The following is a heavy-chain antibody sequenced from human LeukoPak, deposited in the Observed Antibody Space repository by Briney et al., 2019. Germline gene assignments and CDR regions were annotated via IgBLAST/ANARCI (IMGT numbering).Heavy chain of an antibody. D-gene: IGHD3-16*02. CDR2: IYYSGST. CDR3: ARGGYRPIDFDY. CDR1: GGSISSYY. J-gene: IGHJ4*02. Sequence: KPSGTLSLTCTVSGGSISSYYWSWIRQPPGKGLEWIGYIYYSGSTNYNPSLKSRVTISVDTSKNQFSLKLSSVTAADTAVYYCARGGYRPIDFDYWGQGTLVTVSS. V-gene: IGHV4-59*01.